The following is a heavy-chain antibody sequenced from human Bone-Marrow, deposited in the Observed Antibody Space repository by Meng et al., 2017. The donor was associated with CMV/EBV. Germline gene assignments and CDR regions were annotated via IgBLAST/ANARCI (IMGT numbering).Heavy chain of an antibody. CDR1: GGSVSSISYY. J-gene: IGHJ4*02. CDR2: IYYSGST. CDR3: AREAYYYGSGSHFDY. V-gene: IGHV4-61*01. Sequence: SETLSLTCTVSGGSVSSISYYWNWIRQPPGKGLEWIGYIYYSGSTNYNPSLKSRVTISVDTSKNQFSLKLSSVTAADTAVYYCAREAYYYGSGSHFDYWGQGTLVTVSS. D-gene: IGHD3-10*01.